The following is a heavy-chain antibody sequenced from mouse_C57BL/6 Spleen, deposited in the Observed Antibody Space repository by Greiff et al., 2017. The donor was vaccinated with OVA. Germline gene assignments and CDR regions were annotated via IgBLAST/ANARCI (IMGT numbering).Heavy chain of an antibody. V-gene: IGHV10-3*01. CDR2: IRSKSSNYAT. J-gene: IGHJ2*01. Sequence: EVMLVESGGGLVQPKGSLKLSCAASGFTFNTYAMHWVRQAPGKGLEWVARIRSKSSNYATYYADSVKDRFTISRDDSQSMLYLQMNNLKTEDTAMYYCVREDYYGSSYLFDYWGQGTTLTVSS. D-gene: IGHD1-1*01. CDR1: GFTFNTYA. CDR3: VREDYYGSSYLFDY.